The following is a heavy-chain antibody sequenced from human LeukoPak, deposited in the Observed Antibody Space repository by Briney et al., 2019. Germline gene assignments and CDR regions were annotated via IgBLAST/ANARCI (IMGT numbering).Heavy chain of an antibody. Sequence: PGGSLRLSCAASGFTFSSYWMHWVRQAPGKGLEWVSYISSSGTSIYYADSVKGRFTISGDNAKNSLYLQMNSLRADDTAVYYCARRYCSSTSCLIDYWGQGTLVTVS. J-gene: IGHJ4*02. D-gene: IGHD2-2*01. V-gene: IGHV3-48*04. CDR1: GFTFSSYW. CDR3: ARRYCSSTSCLIDY. CDR2: ISSSGTSI.